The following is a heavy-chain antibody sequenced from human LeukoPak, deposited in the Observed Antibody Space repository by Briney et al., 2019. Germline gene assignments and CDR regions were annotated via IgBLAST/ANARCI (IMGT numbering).Heavy chain of an antibody. CDR1: GFTFSSYG. D-gene: IGHD3-22*01. CDR3: ARARDYYDSSGYLGY. Sequence: GRSLRLSCAASGFTFSSYGMHWVRQAPGKGLEWVAVIWYDGSNKYYADSVKGRFTISRDNSKNTLYLQMNSLRAEDTAVYYCARARDYYDSSGYLGYWGQGTLVTVSS. CDR2: IWYDGSNK. V-gene: IGHV3-33*01. J-gene: IGHJ4*02.